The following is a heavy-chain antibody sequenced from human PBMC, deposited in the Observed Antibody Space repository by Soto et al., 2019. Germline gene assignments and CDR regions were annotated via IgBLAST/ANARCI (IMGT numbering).Heavy chain of an antibody. CDR2: ITGSGSSI. V-gene: IGHV3-23*01. CDR1: GFSFNKYA. CDR3: AKDDVSGDGLSLVSA. Sequence: GGSLRLSCVASGFSFNKYAMIWVRQAPGKGQEWVSGITGSGSSIQYTASVKGRFTISRDNSKNTVYLQMDFLRAEDTAMYYCAKDDVSGDGLSLVSAWGQGPPVTVS. J-gene: IGHJ5*02. D-gene: IGHD2-21*02.